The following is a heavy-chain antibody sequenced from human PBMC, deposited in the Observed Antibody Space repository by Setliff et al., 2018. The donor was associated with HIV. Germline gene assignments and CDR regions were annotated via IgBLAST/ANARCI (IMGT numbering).Heavy chain of an antibody. D-gene: IGHD3-3*01. CDR3: AREKSITSAWYGGYYFDY. Sequence: KSSETLSLTCAIYGGSFSNYYWSWLRHTPGRGLEWIAEINQNGRTNYNPALKSRVLVSLDTSKNQCSLHLVSVTAADTAVYFCAREKSITSAWYGGYYFDYWGQGTTVTVSS. CDR1: GGSFSNYY. V-gene: IGHV4-34*01. CDR2: INQNGRT. J-gene: IGHJ4*02.